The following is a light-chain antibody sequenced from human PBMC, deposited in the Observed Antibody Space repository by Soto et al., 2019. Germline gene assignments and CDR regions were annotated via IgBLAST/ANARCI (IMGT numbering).Light chain of an antibody. V-gene: IGKV3-11*01. CDR2: DAS. Sequence: EIVLTQSPATLSLSPGERATLSCRASQSVSSYLAWYQQKPGQAPRLLIYDASSRATGIPARFSGSGSWTDLYLNISYLEHEAFAVYSGQQCRNWPPVFTFGPGTKVDIK. CDR1: QSVSSY. CDR3: QQCRNWPPVFT. J-gene: IGKJ3*01.